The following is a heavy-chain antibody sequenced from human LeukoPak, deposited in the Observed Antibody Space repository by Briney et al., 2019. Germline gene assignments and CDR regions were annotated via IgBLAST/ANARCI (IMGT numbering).Heavy chain of an antibody. CDR2: IIPIFGTA. CDR1: GGTFSSYA. V-gene: IGHV1-69*05. J-gene: IGHJ6*03. CDR3: ARVRAAAAGRLTGYMDV. Sequence: ASVKVSCKASGGTFSSYAISWVRQAPGQGLEWMGGIIPIFGTANYAQKFQGRVTITTDESTSTAYIELSSLRSEDTAVYYCARVRAAAAGRLTGYMDVWGKGTTVTVSS. D-gene: IGHD6-13*01.